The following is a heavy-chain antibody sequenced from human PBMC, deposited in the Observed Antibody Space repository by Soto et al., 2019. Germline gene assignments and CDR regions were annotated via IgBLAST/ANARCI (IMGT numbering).Heavy chain of an antibody. J-gene: IGHJ6*02. V-gene: IGHV1-46*01. CDR2: INPSGGST. Sequence: ASAKVSCKASGYTFTSYYMHWVRQAPGQGLEWMGIINPSGGSTSYAQKFQGRVTMTRDTSTSTVYMELSSLRSEDTAVYYCARDQSYYDSSGYFHYYYGMDVWGQGTTVTVSS. CDR3: ARDQSYYDSSGYFHYYYGMDV. D-gene: IGHD3-22*01. CDR1: GYTFTSYY.